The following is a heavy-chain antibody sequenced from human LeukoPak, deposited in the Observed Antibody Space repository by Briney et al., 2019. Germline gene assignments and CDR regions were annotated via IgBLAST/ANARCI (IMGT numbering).Heavy chain of an antibody. CDR1: GFTFSSYA. CDR3: AKDPADGPPGVDWFDP. CDR2: ISGSGGST. D-gene: IGHD1-14*01. V-gene: IGHV3-23*01. Sequence: PGGSLRLSCAASGFTFSSYAKSWVRQAPGKGLEWVSAISGSGGSTYYADSVKGRFTISRDNSKNTLYLQMNSLRAEDTAVYYCAKDPADGPPGVDWFDPWGQGTLVTVSS. J-gene: IGHJ5*02.